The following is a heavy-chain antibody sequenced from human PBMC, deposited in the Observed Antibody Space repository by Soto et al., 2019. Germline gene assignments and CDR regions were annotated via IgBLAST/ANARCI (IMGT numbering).Heavy chain of an antibody. V-gene: IGHV3-23*01. Sequence: GGSLRLSCAASGLTFSNFAMSWVRQAPGKGLEWVSAISDSGVSTYYADSVKGRFTISRDTSKNTLYLQMNSLRADDTALYYCAKGIKCEVPLDCWGQGTLDTVSS. CDR3: AKGIKCEVPLDC. D-gene: IGHD1-1*01. J-gene: IGHJ4*02. CDR2: ISDSGVST. CDR1: GLTFSNFA.